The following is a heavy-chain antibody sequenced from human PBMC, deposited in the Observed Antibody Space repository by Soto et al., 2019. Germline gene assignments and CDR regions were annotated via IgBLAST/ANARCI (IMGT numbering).Heavy chain of an antibody. V-gene: IGHV1-2*02. D-gene: IGHD3-10*01. CDR3: ARGEMVRGVMGDYYGMDV. CDR1: GYTFTGYY. CDR2: INPNSGGT. J-gene: IGHJ6*02. Sequence: ASVKVSCKASGYTFTGYYMHWVRQAPGQGLEWMGWINPNSGGTNYAQKFQGRVTMTRDTSISTAYMELGRLRSDDTAVYYCARGEMVRGVMGDYYGMDVWGQGTTVTVSS.